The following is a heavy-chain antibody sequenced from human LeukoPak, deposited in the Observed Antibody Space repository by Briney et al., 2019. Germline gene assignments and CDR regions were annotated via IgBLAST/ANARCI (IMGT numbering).Heavy chain of an antibody. J-gene: IGHJ4*02. CDR1: GYSISSGYY. D-gene: IGHD1-26*01. Sequence: SETLSLTCTVSGYSISSGYYWGWIRQPPGKGLEWIGSIYHSGSTYYNPSLKSRVTISVDTPKNQFSLKLSSVTAADTAVYYCVYSGRGGYFDYWGQGTLVTVSS. V-gene: IGHV4-38-2*02. CDR2: IYHSGST. CDR3: VYSGRGGYFDY.